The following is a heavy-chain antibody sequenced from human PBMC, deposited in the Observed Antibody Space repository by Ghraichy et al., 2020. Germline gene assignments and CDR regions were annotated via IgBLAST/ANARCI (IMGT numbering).Heavy chain of an antibody. CDR2: ISGSGGST. D-gene: IGHD3-22*01. V-gene: IGHV3-23*01. CDR3: ANHYDSSGYYSHAPFDY. CDR1: GFTFSSYA. J-gene: IGHJ4*02. Sequence: LSLTCAASGFTFSSYAMSWVRQAPGKGLEWVSAISGSGGSTYYADSVKGRFTISRDNSKNTLYLQMNSLRAEDTAVYYCANHYDSSGYYSHAPFDYWGQGTLVTVSS.